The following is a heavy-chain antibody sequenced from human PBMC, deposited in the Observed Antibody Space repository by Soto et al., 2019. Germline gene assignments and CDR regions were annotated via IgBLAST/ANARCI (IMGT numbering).Heavy chain of an antibody. D-gene: IGHD3-9*01. V-gene: IGHV3-64*01. CDR3: ARAANYDILTGYFLDAFDI. Sequence: GGSLRLSCAASGFIFSTYAVHWVRQAPGKGLEYVSAISSNGGSTYYANSVKGRFTISRDNSKKTLYLQMGSLRAEDMAVYYCARAANYDILTGYFLDAFDIWGQGTMVTVSS. J-gene: IGHJ3*02. CDR2: ISSNGGST. CDR1: GFIFSTYA.